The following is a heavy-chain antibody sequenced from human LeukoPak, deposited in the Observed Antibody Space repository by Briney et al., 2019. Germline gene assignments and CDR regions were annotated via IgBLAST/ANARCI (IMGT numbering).Heavy chain of an antibody. D-gene: IGHD2-15*01. Sequence: GGSLRLSCAASGFTFSSYAMSWVRQAPGKGLDWVSGISGSGGNTYYADSVKGRFTISRDNSKNTLYLQMNSLRAEDTAVYYCAKDRRDCSSGNCYYRWFDPWGQGTLVTVSS. CDR1: GFTFSSYA. CDR3: AKDRRDCSSGNCYYRWFDP. CDR2: ISGSGGNT. V-gene: IGHV3-23*01. J-gene: IGHJ5*02.